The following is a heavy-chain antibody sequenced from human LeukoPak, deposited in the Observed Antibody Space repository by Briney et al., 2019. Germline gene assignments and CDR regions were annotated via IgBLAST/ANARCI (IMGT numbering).Heavy chain of an antibody. J-gene: IGHJ4*02. CDR1: GLTFSNNW. CDR2: INPDGSGK. Sequence: GGSLRLSCAASGLTFSNNWMTWVRQAPGKGLEWLANINPDGSGKYYVDSMKGRFTISRDNAKNSLYLQVNGLRADDTAVYYCARHSDWSFDYWGQGTLVTVSS. V-gene: IGHV3-7*01. D-gene: IGHD3/OR15-3a*01. CDR3: ARHSDWSFDY.